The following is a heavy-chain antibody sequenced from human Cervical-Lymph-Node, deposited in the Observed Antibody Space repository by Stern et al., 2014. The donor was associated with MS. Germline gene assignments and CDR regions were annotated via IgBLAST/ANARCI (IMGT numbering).Heavy chain of an antibody. D-gene: IGHD2-15*01. CDR2: ISANNGNA. V-gene: IGHV1-18*01. CDR1: GFTFTSYG. Sequence: QVKLEQSGAAVKKPGASVKVSCTASGFTFTSYGIRWGRMAHGQGLEWMGWISANNGNANYSQKLQCKVTMTTATATSTAYMDLRSLRSDDTAVYYCARALLGSENACDIWGQGTMVTVSS. J-gene: IGHJ3*02. CDR3: ARALLGSENACDI.